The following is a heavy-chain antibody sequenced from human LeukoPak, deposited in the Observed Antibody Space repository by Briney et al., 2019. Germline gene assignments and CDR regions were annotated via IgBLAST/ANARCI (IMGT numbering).Heavy chain of an antibody. Sequence: GGSLRLSCAVSGFTFSSYCMNWVRQAPGKGMEWVGRIKSKTDGGTTDYAAPVKGRFTISRDDSKNTLYIEMNILKTEDTAVYYCTTDMGYYDSSVAPSDAFDIWGQGTMVTVSS. CDR3: TTDMGYYDSSVAPSDAFDI. CDR1: GFTFSSYC. V-gene: IGHV3-15*01. CDR2: IKSKTDGGTT. D-gene: IGHD3-22*01. J-gene: IGHJ3*02.